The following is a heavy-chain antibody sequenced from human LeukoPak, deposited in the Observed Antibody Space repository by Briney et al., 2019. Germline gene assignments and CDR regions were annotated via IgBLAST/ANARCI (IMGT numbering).Heavy chain of an antibody. CDR3: ARDSSSPSPGGFDY. J-gene: IGHJ4*02. Sequence: SETLSLTCAVYGGSFSGYYWSWIRQPPGKGLEWIGETNHSGSTNYNPSLKSRVTISVDTSKNQFSLKLSSVTAADTAVYYCARDSSSPSPGGFDYWGQGTLVTVSS. CDR2: TNHSGST. CDR1: GGSFSGYY. D-gene: IGHD6-6*01. V-gene: IGHV4-34*01.